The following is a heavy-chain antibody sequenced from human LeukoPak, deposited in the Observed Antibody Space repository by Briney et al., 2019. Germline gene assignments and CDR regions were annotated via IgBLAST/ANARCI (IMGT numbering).Heavy chain of an antibody. D-gene: IGHD3-3*01. V-gene: IGHV4-39*01. CDR3: ARHMTWSARGPFDY. Sequence: NASETLALPCTVSGGSISSSSYYWGWIRQPPGKGLEWIGSIYYSGSTYDNPSLKSRVAISVDTSKNQFSLKLSSVTAADTAVYYCARHMTWSARGPFDYWGQGAMVPASS. J-gene: IGHJ4*02. CDR1: GGSISSSSYY. CDR2: IYYSGST.